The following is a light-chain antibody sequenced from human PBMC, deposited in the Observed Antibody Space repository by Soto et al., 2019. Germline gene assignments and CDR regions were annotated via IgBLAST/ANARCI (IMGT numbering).Light chain of an antibody. CDR1: SSNIGTYT. CDR2: TDY. J-gene: IGLJ3*02. CDR3: ASWDDNLNGGV. V-gene: IGLV1-44*01. Sequence: QSVLTQPPSASGTPGQRVTISCSGTSSNIGTYTVNWYQQLPGTAPKLLIYTDYQRPSGVPDRFSGSKSGTSASLAINGLHSEDDADYSCASWDDNLNGGVFGGGTKLTVL.